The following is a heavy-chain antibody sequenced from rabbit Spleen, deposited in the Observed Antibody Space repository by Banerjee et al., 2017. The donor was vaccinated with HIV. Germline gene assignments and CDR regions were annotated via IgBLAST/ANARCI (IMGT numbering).Heavy chain of an antibody. D-gene: IGHD2-1*01. CDR2: IDAGSSGFT. CDR1: GVSFSGDSY. V-gene: IGHV1S40*01. CDR3: ATYVDYDGDFNL. J-gene: IGHJ4*01. Sequence: QSLEESGGDLVKPGASLTLTCIASGVSFSGDSYICWVRQAPGKGLEWIACIDAGSSGFTYFASWVKGRFTISKTSSTTVTLQMTSLTAADTATYFCATYVDYDGDFNLWGQGTLVTVS.